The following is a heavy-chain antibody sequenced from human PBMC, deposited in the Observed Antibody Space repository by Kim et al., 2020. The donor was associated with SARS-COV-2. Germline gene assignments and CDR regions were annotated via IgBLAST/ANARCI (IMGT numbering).Heavy chain of an antibody. V-gene: IGHV3-53*01. CDR3: ARVGGGTSYYGSGTYYVLGH. Sequence: GGSLRLSCAASGFVVGSNYMSWVSQAPGRGLEWVSLIYTVGSTYYADSVKGRFTISRDNSRNTLYLQMNNLRVEDTAVYYCARVGGGTSYYGSGTYYVLGHWGQGTLVTVSS. CDR1: GFVVGSNY. J-gene: IGHJ4*02. CDR2: IYTVGST. D-gene: IGHD3-10*01.